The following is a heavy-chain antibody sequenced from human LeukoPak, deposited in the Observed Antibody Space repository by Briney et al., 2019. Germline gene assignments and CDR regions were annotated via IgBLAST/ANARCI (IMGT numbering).Heavy chain of an antibody. Sequence: SGGSLRLSCAASGFTFSNYWMNWVRQAPGKGLEWVANIKQDGSEKYYVDSVKGRFTISRDNAKDSLYLQMNSLRAEDTAVYYCAAGSSVDYWGQGTLVTVSS. CDR3: AAGSSVDY. CDR1: GFTFSNYW. V-gene: IGHV3-7*02. D-gene: IGHD3-10*01. CDR2: IKQDGSEK. J-gene: IGHJ4*02.